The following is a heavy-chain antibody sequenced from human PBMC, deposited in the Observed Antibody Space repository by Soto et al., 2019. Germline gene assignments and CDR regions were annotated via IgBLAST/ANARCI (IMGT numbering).Heavy chain of an antibody. J-gene: IGHJ4*02. CDR1: GYTFTTYA. Sequence: GASVKVSCKASGYTFTTYAMHWVRQAPGQRLEWMGWINAGNGATKYSQNFQDRVTIARDTSANTAFMELSSLRSEDTAVYYCARGSAAAGPYYFDYWGQGTLVTVSS. CDR2: INAGNGAT. CDR3: ARGSAAAGPYYFDY. D-gene: IGHD6-13*01. V-gene: IGHV1-3*01.